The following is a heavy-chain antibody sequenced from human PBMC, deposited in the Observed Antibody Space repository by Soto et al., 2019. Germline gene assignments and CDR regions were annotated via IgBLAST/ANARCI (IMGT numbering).Heavy chain of an antibody. D-gene: IGHD2-2*01. J-gene: IGHJ5*02. CDR1: GGTFSSDA. Sequence: GASVKVSCKAAGGTFSSDAISWVRQAPGQGLEWMGGIIPILGTANYAQKFQGRVTITADESTSTAYMELSSLRSEDTAVYYCARDGHSSSTGNWFDPWGQGTLVTVSS. CDR2: IIPILGTA. CDR3: ARDGHSSSTGNWFDP. V-gene: IGHV1-69*13.